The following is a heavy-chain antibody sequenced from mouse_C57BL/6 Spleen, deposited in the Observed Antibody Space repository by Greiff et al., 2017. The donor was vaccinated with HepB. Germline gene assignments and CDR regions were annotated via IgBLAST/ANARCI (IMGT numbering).Heavy chain of an antibody. V-gene: IGHV3-6*01. CDR3: ARDRYYYGSPYYFDY. Sequence: VQLKESGPGLVKPSQSLSLTCSVTGYSITSGYYWNWIRQFPGNKLEWMGYISYDGSNNYNPSLKNRISITRDTSKNQFFLKLNSVTTEDTATYYCARDRYYYGSPYYFDYWGQGTTLTVSS. CDR1: GYSITSGYY. J-gene: IGHJ2*01. D-gene: IGHD1-1*01. CDR2: ISYDGSN.